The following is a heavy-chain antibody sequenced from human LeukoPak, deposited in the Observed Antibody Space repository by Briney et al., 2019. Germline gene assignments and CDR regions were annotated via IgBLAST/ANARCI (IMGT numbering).Heavy chain of an antibody. V-gene: IGHV3-53*01. Sequence: GGSLRLSCVASGFTVSSNYMSWVRQAPGKGLEWVSVIYSGGSTYYADSVKGRFTISRDNSKNTLYLQMNSLRAEDTAVYYCARFPNYVEQQLVTWGQGTLVTVSS. CDR1: GFTVSSNY. J-gene: IGHJ5*02. D-gene: IGHD6-13*01. CDR2: IYSGGST. CDR3: ARFPNYVEQQLVT.